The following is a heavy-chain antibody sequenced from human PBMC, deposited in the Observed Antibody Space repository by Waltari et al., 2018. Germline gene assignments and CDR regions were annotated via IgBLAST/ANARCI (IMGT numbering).Heavy chain of an antibody. J-gene: IGHJ4*02. CDR2: INGDGSST. CDR1: GFTFSSHW. Sequence: EVQLVESGGGLVQPGGSVRLSCAASGFTFSSHWMHWVRQAPGKGLVWVSRINGDGSSTSYADSVKGRFTISRDNAKNTLYLQMNNLRAEDTAVYYCARVGIRGSGYYRGVDFWGQGTLVTVSS. V-gene: IGHV3-74*01. D-gene: IGHD3-22*01. CDR3: ARVGIRGSGYYRGVDF.